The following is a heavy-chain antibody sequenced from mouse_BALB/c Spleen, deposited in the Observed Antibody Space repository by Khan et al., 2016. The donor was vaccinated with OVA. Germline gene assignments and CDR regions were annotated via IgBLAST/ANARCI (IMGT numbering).Heavy chain of an antibody. V-gene: IGHV9-3-1*01. CDR1: GYTFTDYG. CDR2: INTYTGEP. D-gene: IGHD1-2*01. Sequence: QIQLVQSGPELKKPGETVKISCKASGYTFTDYGMNWVKQAPGKGLKWMGWINTYTGEPTYADDFKGRFAFALETSASTAYLQINNLKNEDTATSLSACHGHSYLDAWGAGTTVTVSA. CDR3: ACHGHSYLDA. J-gene: IGHJ1*01.